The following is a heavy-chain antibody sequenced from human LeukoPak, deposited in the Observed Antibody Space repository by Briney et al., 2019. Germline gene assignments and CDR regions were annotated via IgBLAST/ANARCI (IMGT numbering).Heavy chain of an antibody. CDR1: GFTFSSYA. CDR3: GGQQLVRRGAFDI. CDR2: ISGSGGST. V-gene: IGHV3-23*01. J-gene: IGHJ3*02. D-gene: IGHD6-13*01. Sequence: GGSLRLSCAASGFTFSSYAMHWVRQAPGKGLEWVSAISGSGGSTYYADSVKGRFTISRDNSKNTLYLQTNSLRAEDTAVYYCGGQQLVRRGAFDIWGQGTMVTVSS.